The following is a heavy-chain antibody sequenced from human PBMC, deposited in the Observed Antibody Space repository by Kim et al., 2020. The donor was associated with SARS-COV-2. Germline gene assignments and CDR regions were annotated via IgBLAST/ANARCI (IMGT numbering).Heavy chain of an antibody. D-gene: IGHD3-22*01. Sequence: ASVKVSCKASGYTFTSYAMHWVRQAPGQRLEWMGWINAGNGNTKYSQKFQGRVTITRDTSASTAYMELSSLRSEDTAVYYCARGDYDSSGYYYVVDWFDPWGQGTLVTVSS. CDR1: GYTFTSYA. V-gene: IGHV1-3*01. CDR2: INAGNGNT. CDR3: ARGDYDSSGYYYVVDWFDP. J-gene: IGHJ5*02.